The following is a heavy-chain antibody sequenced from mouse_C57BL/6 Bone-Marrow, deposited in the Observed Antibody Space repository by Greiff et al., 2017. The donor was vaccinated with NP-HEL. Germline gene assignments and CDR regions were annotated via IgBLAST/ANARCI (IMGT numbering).Heavy chain of an antibody. CDR1: GYTFTSYG. CDR2: IYPRSGNT. Sequence: VQLQESGAELARPGASVKLSCKASGYTFTSYGISWVKQRTGQGLEWIGEIYPRSGNTYYNEKFKGKATLTADKSSSTEDMERRRLTSEESAVYFCAGGYYDYDGAMDYWGQGTSVTVSS. V-gene: IGHV1-81*01. CDR3: AGGYYDYDGAMDY. J-gene: IGHJ4*01. D-gene: IGHD2-4*01.